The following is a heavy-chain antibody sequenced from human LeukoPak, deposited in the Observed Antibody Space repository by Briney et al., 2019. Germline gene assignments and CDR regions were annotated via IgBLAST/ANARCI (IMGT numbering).Heavy chain of an antibody. CDR3: ALVWWYYGIDY. CDR1: GFTFNTYA. D-gene: IGHD2-15*01. V-gene: IGHV3-48*04. CDR2: ISSSSSTI. J-gene: IGHJ4*02. Sequence: PGGSLRLSCVASGFTFNTYAMNWVRQAPGKGLEWVTYISSSSSTIYYADSVRGRFTISRDNAKNSLYLQMNSLRAEDTAVYYCALVWWYYGIDYWGQGTLVTVSS.